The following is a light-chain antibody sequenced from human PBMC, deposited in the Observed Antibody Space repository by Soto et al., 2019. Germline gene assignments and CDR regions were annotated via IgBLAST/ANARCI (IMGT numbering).Light chain of an antibody. CDR2: GAS. CDR1: QSVSSN. J-gene: IGKJ1*01. Sequence: EIVMTQSPATLSVSPGERATLSCRASQSVSSNLAWYQQKPGQAPRLLIYGASTRATGIPARFSGSGSGTEFTLTFSSLQSEDFAFYYCQQYNNWPPWTCGQGTKVEIK. CDR3: QQYNNWPPWT. V-gene: IGKV3-15*01.